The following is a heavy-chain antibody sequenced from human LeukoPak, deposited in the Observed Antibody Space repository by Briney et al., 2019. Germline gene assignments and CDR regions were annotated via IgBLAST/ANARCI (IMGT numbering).Heavy chain of an antibody. J-gene: IGHJ2*01. CDR1: GFTFSSYG. CDR2: ISSSGSTI. D-gene: IGHD3-22*01. CDR3: ARDRGLDTYYYDSSGYYYWYFDL. Sequence: GGSLRLSCAASGFTFSSYGMNWVRQAPGKGLEWVSYISSSGSTIYYADSVKGRFTISRGNAKNSLYLQMNSLRAEDTAVYYCARDRGLDTYYYDSSGYYYWYFDLWGRGTLVTVSS. V-gene: IGHV3-48*03.